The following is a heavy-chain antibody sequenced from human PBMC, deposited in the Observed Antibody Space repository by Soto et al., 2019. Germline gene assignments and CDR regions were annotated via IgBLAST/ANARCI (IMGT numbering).Heavy chain of an antibody. CDR3: ARFRIGSGGSH. D-gene: IGHD2-15*01. V-gene: IGHV4-59*08. Sequence: PSETLSLTCTVSGGSISSYYWSWIRQPPGKGLEWIGYIYYSGSTNYNPSLKSRVTISVDTSKNQFSLKLSSVIAADTAVYYCARFRIGSGGSHWGQGTLVTVS. CDR1: GGSISSYY. J-gene: IGHJ4*02. CDR2: IYYSGST.